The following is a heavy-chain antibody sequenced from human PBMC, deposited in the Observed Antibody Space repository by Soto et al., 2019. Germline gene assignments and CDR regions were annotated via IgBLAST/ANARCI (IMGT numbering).Heavy chain of an antibody. CDR1: GFIFSNFG. CDR3: ARDPRTARASAMDV. J-gene: IGHJ6*02. CDR2: VWYDGSNG. D-gene: IGHD6-6*01. V-gene: IGHV3-33*01. Sequence: GGSLRLSCTASGFIFSNFGMHWVRQAPGKGREWVAGVWYDGSNGVSAESVKGRFTISRDNSKNTLYLQMTSLRAEDTAVYYCARDPRTARASAMDVWGQGTTVTVSS.